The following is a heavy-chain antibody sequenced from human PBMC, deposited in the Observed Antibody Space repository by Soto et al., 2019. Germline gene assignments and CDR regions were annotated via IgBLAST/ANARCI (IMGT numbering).Heavy chain of an antibody. D-gene: IGHD6-19*01. Sequence: LRLFCGDCGFTVDDYAVHWVRRAPGKGLEWVSGISWNSGSIGYADSVKGRFTISRDNAKNSLYLQMNSLRAEDTALYYCASLAVAGPYYYYGMDVCGQGTTVTVSS. CDR2: ISWNSGSI. J-gene: IGHJ6*02. CDR3: ASLAVAGPYYYYGMDV. V-gene: IGHV3-9*01. CDR1: GFTVDDYA.